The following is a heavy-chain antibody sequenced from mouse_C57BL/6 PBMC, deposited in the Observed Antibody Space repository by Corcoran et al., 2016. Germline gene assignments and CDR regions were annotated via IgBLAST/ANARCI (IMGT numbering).Heavy chain of an antibody. CDR3: ARSSYYSNYLFAY. J-gene: IGHJ3*01. CDR1: GYTINDYY. V-gene: IGHV1-26*01. CDR2: INPNNGGT. Sequence: EVQLQQSGPELVKPGASVKISCKASGYTINDYYMNWVKQSHGKSLEWIGDINPNNGGTSYNQKFKGKATLTVDKSSSTAYMELRSLTSEDSAVYYCARSSYYSNYLFAYWGQGTLVTVSA. D-gene: IGHD2-5*01.